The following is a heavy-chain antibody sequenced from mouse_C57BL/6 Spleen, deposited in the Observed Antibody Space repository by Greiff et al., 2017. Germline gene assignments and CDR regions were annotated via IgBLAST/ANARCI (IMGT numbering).Heavy chain of an antibody. Sequence: VQLQQPGAELVMPGASVKLSCKASGYTFTSYWMHWVKQRPGQGLEWIGEIDPSDSYTNYHQKFKGKSTLTVDKSSSTAYLQLSSLTSEDSAVYSCARSITTVVNYAMDYWGQGTSVTVSS. CDR3: ARSITTVVNYAMDY. D-gene: IGHD1-1*01. V-gene: IGHV1-69*01. CDR1: GYTFTSYW. CDR2: IDPSDSYT. J-gene: IGHJ4*01.